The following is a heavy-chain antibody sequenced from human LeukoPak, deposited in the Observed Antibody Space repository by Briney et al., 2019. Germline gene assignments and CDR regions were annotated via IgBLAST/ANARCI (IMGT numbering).Heavy chain of an antibody. CDR2: ISSSSSFI. CDR1: GFTFSSYS. D-gene: IGHD6-13*01. Sequence: GGSLRLSCAASGFTFSSYSMNWVRQAPGKGLEWVSSISSSSSFIYYADSVKGRFAISRDNAKNSLYQQMDSLRADDTAVYYCAGGRTYSSSTLEDYWGQGTLVTVSS. CDR3: AGGRTYSSSTLEDY. J-gene: IGHJ4*02. V-gene: IGHV3-21*04.